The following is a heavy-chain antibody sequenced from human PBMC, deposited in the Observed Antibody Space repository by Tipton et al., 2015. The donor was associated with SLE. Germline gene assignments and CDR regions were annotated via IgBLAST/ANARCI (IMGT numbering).Heavy chain of an antibody. D-gene: IGHD3-3*01. V-gene: IGHV4-39*02. Sequence: TLSLTCTVSGDSVSSSSYQWGWLRQPPGKGLEWIGSIYSSGSIFYNPSLKSRVTLSVDTSKKQFSLKLSSVTAADTAVYYCARDCNLYYDFWSGYRYFDYWGQGTLVTVSS. CDR3: ARDCNLYYDFWSGYRYFDY. CDR2: IYSSGSI. J-gene: IGHJ4*02. CDR1: GDSVSSSSYQ.